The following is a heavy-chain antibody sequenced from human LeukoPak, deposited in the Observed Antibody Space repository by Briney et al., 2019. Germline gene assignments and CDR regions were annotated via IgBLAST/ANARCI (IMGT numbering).Heavy chain of an antibody. V-gene: IGHV1-2*06. CDR3: ARRSEHFHY. J-gene: IGHJ4*02. CDR1: GYTFTGYY. Sequence: GASVNVSCKASGYTFTGYYMHWVRQPPGQGLEWLGRINPNSGGTNYAQKFQGRVTMTRDTSISTAYMELSRLRSDDTAVYYCARRSEHFHYWGQGTLVTVSS. CDR2: INPNSGGT.